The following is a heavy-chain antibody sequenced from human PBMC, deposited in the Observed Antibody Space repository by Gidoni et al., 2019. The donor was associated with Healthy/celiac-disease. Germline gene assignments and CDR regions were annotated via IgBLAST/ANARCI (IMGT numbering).Heavy chain of an antibody. CDR3: AREPDIVATGGMDV. D-gene: IGHD5-12*01. CDR1: GYTFTGYY. J-gene: IGHJ6*02. V-gene: IGHV1-2*04. Sequence: QVQLVQSGAEVKKPGASVKVSCKASGYTFTGYYMHWARQVPGQGLEWMGWINPTSGGTNYAQKFQGWVTMTRDTSISTAYMELSRLRSDDTAVYYCAREPDIVATGGMDVWGQGTTVTVSS. CDR2: INPTSGGT.